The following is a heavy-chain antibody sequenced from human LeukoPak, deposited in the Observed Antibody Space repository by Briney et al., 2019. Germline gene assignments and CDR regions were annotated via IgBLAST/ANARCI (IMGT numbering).Heavy chain of an antibody. CDR1: GFTFSSYV. J-gene: IGHJ4*02. CDR3: AREDGNSGFFFDY. V-gene: IGHV3-30*04. Sequence: GGSLRLSCAASGFTFSSYVMNWVRQAPGKGLEWVAVISYDGSNKYYADSVKGRFTISRDNAKNSLYLQMNSLRAEDTAVYYCAREDGNSGFFFDYWGQGTLVTVSS. D-gene: IGHD3-22*01. CDR2: ISYDGSNK.